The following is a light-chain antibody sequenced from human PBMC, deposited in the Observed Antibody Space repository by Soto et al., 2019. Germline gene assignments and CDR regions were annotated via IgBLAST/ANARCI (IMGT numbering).Light chain of an antibody. CDR2: EAS. Sequence: QSVLTQPPSVSGSPGQSVTISCTGTSTDFVSYNRVSWYQQPPGTAPKLIIYEASNRPSGVPDRFSGSKSGNTASLTISGLQAADEADYYCTSYINTITNYVFGTGTKVTVL. V-gene: IGLV2-18*02. CDR1: STDFVSYNR. J-gene: IGLJ1*01. CDR3: TSYINTITNYV.